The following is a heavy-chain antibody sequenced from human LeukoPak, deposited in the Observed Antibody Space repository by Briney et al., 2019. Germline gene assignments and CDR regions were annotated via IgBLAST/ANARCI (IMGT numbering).Heavy chain of an antibody. Sequence: PGGSLRLSCAASGFTFSSYAMIWVRQAPGKGLEWVSSINGDDDRTFYADSVKGRFSISRDSSKNTLYLEMNSLRADDTAVYYCAKDQRGVKTGSYFFDYWGQGTLVTVSS. CDR2: INGDDDRT. D-gene: IGHD1-26*01. V-gene: IGHV3-23*01. CDR1: GFTFSSYA. CDR3: AKDQRGVKTGSYFFDY. J-gene: IGHJ4*02.